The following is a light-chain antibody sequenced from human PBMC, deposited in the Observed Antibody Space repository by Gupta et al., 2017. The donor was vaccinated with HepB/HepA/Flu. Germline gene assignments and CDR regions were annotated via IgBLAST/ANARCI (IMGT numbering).Light chain of an antibody. V-gene: IGKV3D-15*03. Sequence: EIVMTQSPVLLSVSPGERATVSCRASQSVTKDLAWYQQKDGQAPRLLIYGASVRAAGIPARFSGSGYGTEFTLTISIRQSEDFAVYYCQQYNKGPPNTFGRGTKVEIK. CDR1: QSVTKD. CDR2: GAS. CDR3: QQYNKGPPNT. J-gene: IGKJ4*01.